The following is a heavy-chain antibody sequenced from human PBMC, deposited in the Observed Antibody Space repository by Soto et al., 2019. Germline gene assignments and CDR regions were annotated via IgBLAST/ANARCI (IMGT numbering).Heavy chain of an antibody. J-gene: IGHJ5*02. CDR3: ARDSGYYYDSSGYYYHWFDP. CDR1: GGTFSSYA. CDR2: IIPIFGTA. D-gene: IGHD3-22*01. V-gene: IGHV1-69*13. Sequence: SVKVSCKASGGTFSSYAISWVRQAPGQGLEWMGGIIPIFGTANYAQKFQGRVTITADESTSTAYMELSSLRSEDTAVYYCARDSGYYYDSSGYYYHWFDPWGQGTLVTVSS.